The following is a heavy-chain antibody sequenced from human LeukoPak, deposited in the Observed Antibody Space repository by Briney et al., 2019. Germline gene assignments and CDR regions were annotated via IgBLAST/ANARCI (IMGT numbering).Heavy chain of an antibody. CDR3: ARALDTAMVFDY. CDR2: IIPILGIA. Sequence: SVKVSCKASGGTFSSYTISWVRQAPGQGLEWMGRIIPILGIANYAQKFQGRVTITADKSTSTAYMELSSLGSEDTAVYYCARALDTAMVFDYWGQGTLVTVSS. J-gene: IGHJ4*02. CDR1: GGTFSSYT. D-gene: IGHD5-18*01. V-gene: IGHV1-69*02.